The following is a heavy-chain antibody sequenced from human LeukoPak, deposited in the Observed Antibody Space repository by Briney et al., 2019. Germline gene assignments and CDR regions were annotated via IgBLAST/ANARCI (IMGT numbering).Heavy chain of an antibody. J-gene: IGHJ6*02. D-gene: IGHD3-10*01. V-gene: IGHV3-30-3*01. Sequence: GGSLRLSCAASGFTFSSYAMHWVRQAPGKGLEWVAVISYDGSNKYYADSVKGRFTISRDNSKNTLYLQMNSLRAEDTAVYYCARAHRDVYGSGSYYNSYYYGMDVWGRGTTVTVSS. CDR3: ARAHRDVYGSGSYYNSYYYGMDV. CDR2: ISYDGSNK. CDR1: GFTFSSYA.